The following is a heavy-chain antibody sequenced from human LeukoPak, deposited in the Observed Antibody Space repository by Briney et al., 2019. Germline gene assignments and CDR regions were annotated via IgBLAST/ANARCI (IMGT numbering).Heavy chain of an antibody. J-gene: IGHJ4*02. CDR1: GYTLTELS. V-gene: IGHV1-24*01. D-gene: IGHD4-11*01. CDR3: ATATTGAPPYEPFDY. Sequence: GASVKVSCKVSGYTLTELSMHWVRQAPGKGLEWMGGFDPEDGETIYAQKFQGRVTMTEDTSTDTAYMELSSLRSEDTAVYYCATATTGAPPYEPFDYWGQGTLVTVS. CDR2: FDPEDGET.